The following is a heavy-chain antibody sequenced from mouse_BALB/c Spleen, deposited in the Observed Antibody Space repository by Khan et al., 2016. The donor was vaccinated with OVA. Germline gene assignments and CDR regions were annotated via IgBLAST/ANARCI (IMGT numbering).Heavy chain of an antibody. D-gene: IGHD1-3*01. CDR3: TGGGYSSFAY. CDR2: IYPGNSDT. Sequence: EVQLQQSGTVLARPGASVKMSCKASGYSFTSYLIHWVKQRPGQGLEWIGDIYPGNSDTSYNQKFKDKAKLTAGTSASTAYMEVSNLTHEDSAVYYCTGGGYSSFAYWGQGTLVTVSA. CDR1: GYSFTSYL. V-gene: IGHV1-5*01. J-gene: IGHJ3*01.